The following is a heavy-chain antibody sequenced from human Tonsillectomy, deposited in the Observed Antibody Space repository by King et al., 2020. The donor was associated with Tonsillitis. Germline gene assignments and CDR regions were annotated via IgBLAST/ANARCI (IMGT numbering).Heavy chain of an antibody. CDR2: ISHSGRTI. CDR3: ARDATGDHHFDY. V-gene: IGHV3-11*01. D-gene: IGHD2-21*02. CDR1: GFTFSEYY. Sequence: VQLVESGGGLVKPGGSLRLSCAAPGFTFSEYYMSWIRQAPGKGLEWVSYISHSGRTIYYADSVRGRFTISRDNARNLLYLQMNSLRAEDTAVYYCARDATGDHHFDYWGQGTLVTVSS. J-gene: IGHJ4*02.